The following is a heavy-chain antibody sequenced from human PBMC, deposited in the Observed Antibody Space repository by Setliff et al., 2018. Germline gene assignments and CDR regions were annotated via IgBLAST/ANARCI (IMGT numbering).Heavy chain of an antibody. J-gene: IGHJ3*02. CDR2: IYYSGST. D-gene: IGHD2-21*01. V-gene: IGHV4-31*03. CDR1: GGSISSDGYY. CDR3: ARVALVVVIRNAFDI. Sequence: SETLSLTCTVSGGSISSDGYYWSWIRQHPGKGLEWIGYIYYSGSTYYNPSLKSRVTISVDTSKNQFSLKLSSVTAADTAVYYCARVALVVVIRNAFDIWGQGTMVTVSS.